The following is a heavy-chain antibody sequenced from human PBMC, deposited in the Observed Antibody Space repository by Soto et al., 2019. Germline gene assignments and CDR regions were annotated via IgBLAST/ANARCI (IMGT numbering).Heavy chain of an antibody. V-gene: IGHV1-46*01. Sequence: ASVKVSWKASGYTFTSYYMHWVRQAPGQGLEWMGIINPSGGSTSYAQKFQGRVTMTRDTSTSTVYMELSRLRSEDTAGYYCARGGNDFWSGYFGPHNSSVPWGQGTLVTVSS. CDR3: ARGGNDFWSGYFGPHNSSVP. D-gene: IGHD3-3*01. CDR2: INPSGGST. CDR1: GYTFTSYY. J-gene: IGHJ5*02.